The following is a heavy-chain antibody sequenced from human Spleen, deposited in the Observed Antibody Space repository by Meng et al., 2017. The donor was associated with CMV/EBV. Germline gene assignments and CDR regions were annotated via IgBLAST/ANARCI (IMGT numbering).Heavy chain of an antibody. CDR3: ARAIIAAAWYFDL. J-gene: IGHJ2*01. Sequence: QVQLLQSGDGGKKPGASVKVCCKASGYPFTGYYMHWVRQAPGQGLEWMGWINPNSGGTNYAQKFQGRVTMTRDTSISTAYMELSRLRSDDTAVYYCARAIIAAAWYFDLWGRGTLVTVSS. CDR1: GYPFTGYY. V-gene: IGHV1-2*02. CDR2: INPNSGGT. D-gene: IGHD6-13*01.